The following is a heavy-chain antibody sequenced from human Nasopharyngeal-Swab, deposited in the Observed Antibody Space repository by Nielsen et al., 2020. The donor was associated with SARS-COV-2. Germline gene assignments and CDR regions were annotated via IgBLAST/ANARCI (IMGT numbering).Heavy chain of an antibody. J-gene: IGHJ6*03. CDR2: ISAYNGNT. Sequence: ASVKVSCKASGYTFTSYGISWVRQAPGQGLEWMGWISAYNGNTNYAQKLQGRVTMTTDTSTSTAYMGLRSLRSDDTAVYYCARGAYDFWSALYYYYYMDVWGKGTTVTVSS. V-gene: IGHV1-18*01. D-gene: IGHD3-3*01. CDR3: ARGAYDFWSALYYYYYMDV. CDR1: GYTFTSYG.